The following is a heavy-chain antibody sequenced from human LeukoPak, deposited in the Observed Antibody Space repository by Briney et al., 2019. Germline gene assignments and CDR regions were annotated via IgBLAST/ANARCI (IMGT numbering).Heavy chain of an antibody. CDR3: ARVSSGWFAVDY. J-gene: IGHJ4*02. Sequence: GGSLRLSCAASGFTFSSYAMSWVRQAPGKGLVWVSRINSDGSSTSYADSVKGRFTISRDNAKNTLYLQMNSLRAEDTAVYYCARVSSGWFAVDYWGQGTLVTVSS. D-gene: IGHD6-19*01. CDR1: GFTFSSYA. CDR2: INSDGSST. V-gene: IGHV3-74*01.